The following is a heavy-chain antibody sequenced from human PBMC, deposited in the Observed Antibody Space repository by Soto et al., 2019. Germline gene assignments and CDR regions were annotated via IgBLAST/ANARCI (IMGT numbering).Heavy chain of an antibody. CDR1: GGSISSGGYY. CDR2: IYYSGST. J-gene: IGHJ5*02. V-gene: IGHV4-31*03. Sequence: SETLSLTCTVSGGSISSGGYYWSWIRQHPGKGLEWIGYIYYSGSTYYNPSLKSRVTISVDTSKNQFSLKLSSVTAADTAVYYCARDLRSRTYNWFDPWGQGTLVTVSS. CDR3: ARDLRSRTYNWFDP.